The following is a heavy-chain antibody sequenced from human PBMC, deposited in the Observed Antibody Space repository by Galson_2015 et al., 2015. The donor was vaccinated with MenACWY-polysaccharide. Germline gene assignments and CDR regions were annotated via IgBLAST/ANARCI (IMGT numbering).Heavy chain of an antibody. CDR2: IRCKASGETT. Sequence: SLRLSCAASGFTFGDYAMAWFRQAPGKGLEWVGFIRCKASGETTGYAASVKGRFTISRDDSKSTAYLQMNSQQTEDTAIYYWTRDPPIDYWGQGTLVTVSS. CDR1: GFTFGDYA. CDR3: TRDPPIDY. J-gene: IGHJ4*02. V-gene: IGHV3-49*03.